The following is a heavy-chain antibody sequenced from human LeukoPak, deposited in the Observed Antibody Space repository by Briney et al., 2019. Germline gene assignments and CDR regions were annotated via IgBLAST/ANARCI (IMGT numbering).Heavy chain of an antibody. CDR3: ARAVEI. D-gene: IGHD5-24*01. CDR2: TWYDGSKE. J-gene: IGHJ4*02. CDR1: GFTFTKYG. Sequence: GGSPRLSCAASGFTFTKYGMHWVRQTPGKGLEWVAVTWYDGSKEYYADSVKGRFTISRDNSKNTLYLQMNSLRAEDTAVYYCARAVEIWGQGTLVTVSS. V-gene: IGHV3-33*01.